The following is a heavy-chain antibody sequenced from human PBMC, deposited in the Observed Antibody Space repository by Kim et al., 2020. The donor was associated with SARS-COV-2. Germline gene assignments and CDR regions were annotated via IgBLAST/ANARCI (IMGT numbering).Heavy chain of an antibody. CDR2: IRNTDGST. V-gene: IGHV3-23*01. J-gene: IGHJ6*02. Sequence: GGSLRLSCAASGFNLRNYAMAWVRQAPGTGLEWVSTIRNTDGSTYHADSVKGRFTISTDISDNTLHLQMNSLRAEDTAVYYCAKCGRVLDVWGRGTTVTVSS. CDR3: AKCGRVLDV. CDR1: GFNLRNYA. D-gene: IGHD3-10*01.